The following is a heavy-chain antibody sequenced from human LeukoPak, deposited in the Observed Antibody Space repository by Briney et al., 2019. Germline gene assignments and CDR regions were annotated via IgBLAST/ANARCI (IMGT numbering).Heavy chain of an antibody. D-gene: IGHD6-6*01. V-gene: IGHV1-24*01. CDR3: ATGSSSSLTHYYYYMDV. Sequence: ASVKVSCKVSGYTLTELSMLWVRQAPGKGLEWMGGFDPEDGETIYAQKFQGRVTMTEDTSTDTAYMELSSLRSEDTAVYYCATGSSSSLTHYYYYMDVWGKGTTVTVSS. CDR2: FDPEDGET. J-gene: IGHJ6*03. CDR1: GYTLTELS.